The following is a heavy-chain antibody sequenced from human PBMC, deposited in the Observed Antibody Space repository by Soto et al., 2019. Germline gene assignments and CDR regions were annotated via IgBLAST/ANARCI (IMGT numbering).Heavy chain of an antibody. V-gene: IGHV1-8*01. Sequence: ASVTVSCKASGYTFTSYDINWVRQATGQGLEWMGWMNPNSGNTGYAQKFQGRVTMTRNTSISTAYMELSSLRSEDTAVYYCARGMYYDILTGYYANYYYYYMDVWGKGTTVTVSS. CDR1: GYTFTSYD. CDR2: MNPNSGNT. D-gene: IGHD3-9*01. CDR3: ARGMYYDILTGYYANYYYYYMDV. J-gene: IGHJ6*03.